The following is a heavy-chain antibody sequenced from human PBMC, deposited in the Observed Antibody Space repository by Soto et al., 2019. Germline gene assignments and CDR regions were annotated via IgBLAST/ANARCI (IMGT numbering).Heavy chain of an antibody. Sequence: QVQLVQSGAEVKKPGASVKVSCKASGYTFTSYGISWVRQAPGQGLEWMGWISANNGNTNYAQKLQGRVTMTTDTATSTAYMELRSLRSDDTAVYCCARDYGDYFRFTLHYWGQGTLVTVSS. CDR2: ISANNGNT. V-gene: IGHV1-18*01. D-gene: IGHD4-17*01. CDR3: ARDYGDYFRFTLHY. CDR1: GYTFTSYG. J-gene: IGHJ4*02.